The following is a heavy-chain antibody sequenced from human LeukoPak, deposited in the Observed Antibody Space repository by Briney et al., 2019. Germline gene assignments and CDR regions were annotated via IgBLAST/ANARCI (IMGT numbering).Heavy chain of an antibody. Sequence: SETLSLTCAVSGDSITSHNWWSWVRQSPGKGLEWIGEIYHSGTTNYSPSLKSRVAISVDKSKNQLSLRLTSVTAADTAVYFCASCLFDYYYFDQWGQGTLVTVSS. D-gene: IGHD3-10*01. CDR2: IYHSGTT. CDR1: GDSITSHNW. CDR3: ASCLFDYYYFDQ. J-gene: IGHJ4*02. V-gene: IGHV4-4*02.